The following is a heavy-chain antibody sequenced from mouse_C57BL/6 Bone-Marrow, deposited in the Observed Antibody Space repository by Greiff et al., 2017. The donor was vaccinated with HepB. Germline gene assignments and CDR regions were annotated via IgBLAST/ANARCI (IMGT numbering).Heavy chain of an antibody. J-gene: IGHJ3*01. CDR1: GFAFSSYW. V-gene: IGHV1-80*01. CDR2: IYPGDGDT. Sequence: VQLQQSGAELVKPGASVKFSCTASGFAFSSYWMNWVQQRPGKGLEWIGQIYPGDGDTNYNGKFKGKATLTADKSSSTAYLQLSSLTSEDSAVYFCARGAYWGQGTLVTVSA. CDR3: ARGAY.